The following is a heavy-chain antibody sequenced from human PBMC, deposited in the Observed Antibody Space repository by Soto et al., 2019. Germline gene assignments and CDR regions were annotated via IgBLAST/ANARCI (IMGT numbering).Heavy chain of an antibody. CDR2: IKQDGSEK. D-gene: IGHD3-22*01. CDR3: ARDFHYYDSSGYVYYFDY. Sequence: PGGSLRLSCAASGFTFSSYWMSWVRQAPGKGLEWVANIKQDGSEKYYVDSVKGRFTISRDNAKNSLYLQMNSLRAEDTAVYYCARDFHYYDSSGYVYYFDYWGQGTLVTVSS. J-gene: IGHJ4*02. CDR1: GFTFSSYW. V-gene: IGHV3-7*05.